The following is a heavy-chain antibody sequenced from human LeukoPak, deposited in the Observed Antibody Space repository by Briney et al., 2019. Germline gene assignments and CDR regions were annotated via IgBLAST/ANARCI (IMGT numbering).Heavy chain of an antibody. D-gene: IGHD3-22*01. V-gene: IGHV4-59*01. CDR3: ARDQDSSGYYLDY. Sequence: SETLSLTCTVSGGSISSYYWSWIRQPPGKGLEWIGYIYYSGSTNYNPSLKSRVTISVDTSKNQFSLKLSSVTAADTAVYYCARDQDSSGYYLDYWGQGTLVTASS. CDR2: IYYSGST. CDR1: GGSISSYY. J-gene: IGHJ4*02.